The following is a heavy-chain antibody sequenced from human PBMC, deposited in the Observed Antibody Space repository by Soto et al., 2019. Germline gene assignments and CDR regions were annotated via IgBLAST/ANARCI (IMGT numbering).Heavy chain of an antibody. V-gene: IGHV4-34*01. Sequence: SETLSLTCAVYGGSFSGYYWSWIRQPPGKGLEWIGEINHSGSTNYNPSLKSRVTISVDTSKNQFSLKLSSVTAADTAVYYCARVYSSGWYYSNGMDVWGQGTTVTVSS. D-gene: IGHD6-19*01. CDR1: GGSFSGYY. CDR3: ARVYSSGWYYSNGMDV. CDR2: INHSGST. J-gene: IGHJ6*02.